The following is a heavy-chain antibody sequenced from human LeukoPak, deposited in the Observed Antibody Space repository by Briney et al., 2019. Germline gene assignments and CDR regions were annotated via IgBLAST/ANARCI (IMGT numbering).Heavy chain of an antibody. D-gene: IGHD6-6*01. CDR3: ARGARIAARPYYFDY. CDR1: GHSFTSYW. Sequence: GESLKISCKGSGHSFTSYWIGWVRQMPGKGLEWMGIIYPGDSDTRYSPSFQGQVTISADKSISTAYLQWSSLKASDTAMYYCARGARIAARPYYFDYWGQGTLVTVSS. J-gene: IGHJ4*02. CDR2: IYPGDSDT. V-gene: IGHV5-51*01.